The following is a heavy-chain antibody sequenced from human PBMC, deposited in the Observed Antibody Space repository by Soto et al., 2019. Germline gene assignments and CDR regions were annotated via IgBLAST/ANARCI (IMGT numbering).Heavy chain of an antibody. J-gene: IGHJ5*02. D-gene: IGHD4-17*01. CDR3: AKVVTPPPTVTIGINWFDP. CDR1: GFTFSSYA. Sequence: EVQLLESGGGLVQPGGSLRLSCAASGFTFSSYAMSWVRQAPGKGLEWVSAISGSGGSTYYADSVKGRFTISRDNSKNTLYLQMNSLRAEDTAVYYCAKVVTPPPTVTIGINWFDPWGQGTLVTVSS. V-gene: IGHV3-23*01. CDR2: ISGSGGST.